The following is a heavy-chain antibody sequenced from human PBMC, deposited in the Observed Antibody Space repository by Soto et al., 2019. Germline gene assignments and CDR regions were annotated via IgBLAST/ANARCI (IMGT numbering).Heavy chain of an antibody. CDR3: ARASSFRGDFDF. Sequence: SETLSLTCAVSGGSIRSSSWWTWLRQSPGRGLEWIGEFYHAGSPHYNPSFQSRVTISADTSKNLFSLRLTSVTAADTAIYYCARASSFRGDFDFWGQGTAVTVSS. J-gene: IGHJ3*01. D-gene: IGHD2-21*01. CDR1: GGSIRSSSW. CDR2: FYHAGSP. V-gene: IGHV4-4*02.